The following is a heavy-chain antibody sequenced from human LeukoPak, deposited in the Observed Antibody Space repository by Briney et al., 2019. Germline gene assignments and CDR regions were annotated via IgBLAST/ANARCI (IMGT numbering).Heavy chain of an antibody. D-gene: IGHD3-16*01. CDR1: GLTFSDYY. V-gene: IGHV3-11*01. J-gene: IGHJ6*02. Sequence: GGSLRLSCAASGLTFSDYYMSWIRQAPGKGLEWVSYISSSGTTIYYADSVKGRFTISRDNAKNSLFLQMNSLRAEDTAVYYCARAYVWYSGMDVWGQGTTVTVSS. CDR3: ARAYVWYSGMDV. CDR2: ISSSGTTI.